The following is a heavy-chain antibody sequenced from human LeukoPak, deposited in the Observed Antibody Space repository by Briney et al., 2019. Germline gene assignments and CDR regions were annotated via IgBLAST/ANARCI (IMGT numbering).Heavy chain of an antibody. V-gene: IGHV4-39*07. CDR1: GGSISSSSYY. CDR2: IYYSGST. Sequence: PSQTLSLTCTVSGGSISSSSYYWGWIRQPPGKGLEWIGSIYYSGSTYYNPSLKSRVTISVDTSKNQFSLKLCSVTAADTAVYYCARVFGGSGSYIVNYWGQGTLVTVSS. D-gene: IGHD1-26*01. J-gene: IGHJ4*02. CDR3: ARVFGGSGSYIVNY.